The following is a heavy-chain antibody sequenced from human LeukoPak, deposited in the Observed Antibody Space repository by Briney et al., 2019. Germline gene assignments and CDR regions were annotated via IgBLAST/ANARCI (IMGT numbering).Heavy chain of an antibody. V-gene: IGHV4-34*01. CDR1: GGSFSGDY. CDR2: INHSGST. D-gene: IGHD1-26*01. J-gene: IGHJ6*03. Sequence: PSETLSLTCAVYGGSFSGDYWTWIRQPPGKGLEWIGEINHSGSTKYNPSLKSRVTISVDTSKKQFSLKLTSVTAADTAVYYCARPSGSYPGYYYYYMDVWGKGTTVTISS. CDR3: ARPSGSYPGYYYYYMDV.